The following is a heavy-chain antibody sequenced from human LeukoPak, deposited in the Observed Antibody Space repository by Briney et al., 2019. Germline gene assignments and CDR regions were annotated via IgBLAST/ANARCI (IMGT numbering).Heavy chain of an antibody. V-gene: IGHV4-59*01. CDR2: IYYSGST. J-gene: IGHJ6*02. D-gene: IGHD3-10*01. CDR1: SGSINSYY. Sequence: PSETLSLTCTVSSGSINSYYWNWIRQPAVKELEWIGYIYYSGSTNYNPSLKSRVTISVDTSKNQFSLKLSSVTAADTAVYYCARIPGVPYYYYGMDVWGQGTTVTVSS. CDR3: ARIPGVPYYYYGMDV.